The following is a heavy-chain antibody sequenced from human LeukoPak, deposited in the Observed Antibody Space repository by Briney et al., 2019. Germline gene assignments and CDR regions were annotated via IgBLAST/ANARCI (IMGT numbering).Heavy chain of an antibody. CDR1: GGSISSYY. CDR2: IYTSGST. J-gene: IGHJ2*01. Sequence: SETLSLTCTVSGGSISSYYWSWIRQPAGKGLEWIGRIYTSGSTNYNPSLKSRVTMSVDTSKNQFSLKLSSVTAADTAVYYCARDLKTSPRDYPGRYFDLWGRGTLVTVSS. CDR3: ARDLKTSPRDYPGRYFDL. D-gene: IGHD3-10*01. V-gene: IGHV4-4*07.